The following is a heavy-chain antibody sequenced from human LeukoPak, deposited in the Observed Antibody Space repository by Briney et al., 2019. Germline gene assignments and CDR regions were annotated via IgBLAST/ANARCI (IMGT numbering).Heavy chain of an antibody. CDR2: ISAGGDFV. Sequence: GGSLRLSCAASGFPLSTHSLNWVRQAPGKGLEWVSSISAGGDFVYYGDSVKGRFTTSRDNAKNSLHLQMDSLTAEDTAVYYCVRDKDDRSNYAYFDSWGHGTLVTVSS. J-gene: IGHJ4*01. CDR3: VRDKDDRSNYAYFDS. D-gene: IGHD3-22*01. CDR1: GFPLSTHS. V-gene: IGHV3-21*01.